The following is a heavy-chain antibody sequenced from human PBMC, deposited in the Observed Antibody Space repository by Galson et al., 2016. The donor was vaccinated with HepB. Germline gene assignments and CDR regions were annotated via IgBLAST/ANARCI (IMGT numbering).Heavy chain of an antibody. CDR3: AREVYCSGPTCYPGYFQD. V-gene: IGHV1-18*01. D-gene: IGHD2-15*01. Sequence: SVKVSCKASGYTFTNYGVTWVRQAPGQGLEWMGWIHTFNHYTNSPQKFQGRLTMTTDTSTNTAYMELRSLTSDDTAVYFCAREVYCSGPTCYPGYFQDWGQGTLVTVSS. CDR1: GYTFTNYG. J-gene: IGHJ1*01. CDR2: IHTFNHYT.